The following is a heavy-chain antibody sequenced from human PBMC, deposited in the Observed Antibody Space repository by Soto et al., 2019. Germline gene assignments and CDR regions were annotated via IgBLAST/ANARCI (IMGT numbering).Heavy chain of an antibody. CDR1: GGSVSSGSYY. CDR2: TYYSGST. Sequence: PSETLSLTCTVSGGSVSSGSYYWSWIRQPPGKGLEWIGFTYYSGSTNYNPSLKSRVTISVDTSKNQFSLKLSSVTAADTAVYYCASRGRYTGSYPNDYRSQRTLDTVSS. D-gene: IGHD1-26*01. V-gene: IGHV4-61*01. CDR3: ASRGRYTGSYPNDY. J-gene: IGHJ4*02.